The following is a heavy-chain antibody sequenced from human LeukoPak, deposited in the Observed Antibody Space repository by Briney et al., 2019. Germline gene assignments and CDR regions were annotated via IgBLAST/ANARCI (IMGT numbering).Heavy chain of an antibody. Sequence: GGSLRLSCAASGFTFSSYGMHWVRQAPGKGLEWVAVIWYDGSNKYYADSVKGRFTISRDNSKNTLYLQMNSLRAEDTAVYYCARDRPDYGEAGDYWGQGTLVTVSS. CDR2: IWYDGSNK. J-gene: IGHJ4*02. D-gene: IGHD4-17*01. CDR3: ARDRPDYGEAGDY. V-gene: IGHV3-33*01. CDR1: GFTFSSYG.